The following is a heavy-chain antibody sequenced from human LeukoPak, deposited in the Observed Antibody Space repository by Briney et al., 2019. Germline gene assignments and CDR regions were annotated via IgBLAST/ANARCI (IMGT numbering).Heavy chain of an antibody. J-gene: IGHJ6*04. CDR3: ARVPDPSVNYYYGMDV. V-gene: IGHV4-59*01. CDR2: IYYSGST. D-gene: IGHD4-17*01. CDR1: GGSISSYY. Sequence: SETLSLTCTVSGGSISSYYWSWIRQPPGKGLEWIGYIYYSGSTNYNPSLKSRVTISVDTSKNQFSLKLSPVTAADTAVYYCARVPDPSVNYYYGMDVWGKGTTVTVSS.